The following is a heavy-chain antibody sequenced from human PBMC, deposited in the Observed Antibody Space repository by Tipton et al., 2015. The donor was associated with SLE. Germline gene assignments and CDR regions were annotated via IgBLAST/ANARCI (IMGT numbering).Heavy chain of an antibody. CDR2: INPNSGGT. D-gene: IGHD6-13*01. J-gene: IGHJ3*02. Sequence: QLVQSGAEVKKPGASVKVSCKASGYTFTGYYMHWVRQAPGQGLEWMGRINPNSGGTNYAQKFQGKVTMTRDTSISTAYMEVSRLRSDDTAVYYCARVDRSSWYGYAFDIWGQGTMVTVSS. V-gene: IGHV1-2*06. CDR3: ARVDRSSWYGYAFDI. CDR1: GYTFTGYY.